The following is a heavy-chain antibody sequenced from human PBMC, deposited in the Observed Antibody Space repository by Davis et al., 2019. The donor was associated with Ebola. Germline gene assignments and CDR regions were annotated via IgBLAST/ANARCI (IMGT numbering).Heavy chain of an antibody. Sequence: ESLKISCKGSGYSFTSYWISWVRQMPGKGLEWMGRIDPSDSYTNYSPSFQGHVTISADKSISTAYLQWSSLKASDTAMYYCAGHRYYYYGMDVWGQGTTVTVSS. V-gene: IGHV5-10-1*01. CDR2: IDPSDSYT. CDR3: AGHRYYYYGMDV. CDR1: GYSFTSYW. D-gene: IGHD1-14*01. J-gene: IGHJ6*02.